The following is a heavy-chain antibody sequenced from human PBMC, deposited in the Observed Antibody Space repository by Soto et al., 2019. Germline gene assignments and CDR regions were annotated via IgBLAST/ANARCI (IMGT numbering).Heavy chain of an antibody. Sequence: EVQLVESGGGLVRPGGSLRLSCAASGFTVSSNYLSWVRQAPGKGLECVSVLYSDGSTYYADSVKGRFTISRDSSKNTLNLQTNSLRIVDTAVYYCAKGGGVNVAAAAIFGYWGQGTLVAVSS. CDR3: AKGGGVNVAAAAIFGY. CDR1: GFTVSSNY. V-gene: IGHV3-66*01. D-gene: IGHD6-25*01. CDR2: LYSDGST. J-gene: IGHJ4*01.